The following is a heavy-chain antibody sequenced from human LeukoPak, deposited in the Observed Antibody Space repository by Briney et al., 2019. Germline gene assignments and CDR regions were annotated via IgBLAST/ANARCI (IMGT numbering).Heavy chain of an antibody. CDR2: IYHSGSA. V-gene: IGHV4-4*02. CDR3: ARFGGGTHYTFDY. J-gene: IGHJ4*02. D-gene: IGHD2-21*01. Sequence: SGTLSLTCAVSGVSISSSDWWSWLRQPPGKGLEWIGEIYHSGSANYNPSLKSRVTISVDKSKNQFSLKLSSVTAADTAVYYCARFGGGTHYTFDYWGQGTLVTVSS. CDR1: GVSISSSDW.